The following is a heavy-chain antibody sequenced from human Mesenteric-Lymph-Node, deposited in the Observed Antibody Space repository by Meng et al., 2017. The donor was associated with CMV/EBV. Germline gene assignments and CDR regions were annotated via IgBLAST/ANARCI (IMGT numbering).Heavy chain of an antibody. Sequence: GESLKISCVASGFTFGSNGIHWVRQAPGKGLEWVAFIRYDGENEHYIDSVKGRFTISRDNSKSTLHLQMDSLRVEDTAVYYCARDIGSGPRGAYDIWGQGTKVTVSS. J-gene: IGHJ3*02. D-gene: IGHD3-3*01. CDR3: ARDIGSGPRGAYDI. CDR2: IRYDGENE. CDR1: GFTFGSNG. V-gene: IGHV3-30*02.